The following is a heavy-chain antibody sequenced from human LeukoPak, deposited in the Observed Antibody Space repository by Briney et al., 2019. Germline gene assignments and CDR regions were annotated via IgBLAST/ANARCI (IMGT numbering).Heavy chain of an antibody. J-gene: IGHJ3*02. Sequence: SETLSLTCTVSGGSISNYYWSWIRQPARRGLEWIGRVQTSGSTKYNPSLKSRVTMSVDTSKNQFSLKLSSVTAADTAVYYCARDVGSSDAFDIWGQGTMVIVSS. V-gene: IGHV4-4*07. CDR1: GGSISNYY. D-gene: IGHD3-10*01. CDR2: VQTSGST. CDR3: ARDVGSSDAFDI.